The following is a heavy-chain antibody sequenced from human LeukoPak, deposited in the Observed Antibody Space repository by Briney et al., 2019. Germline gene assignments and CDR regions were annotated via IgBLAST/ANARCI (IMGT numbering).Heavy chain of an antibody. CDR1: GYTFTSYA. V-gene: IGHV7-4-1*02. Sequence: GASVKVPCKASGYTFTSYAMNWVRQAPGQGLEWMGWINTNTGNPTYAQGFTGRFVFSLDTSVSTAYLQISSLKAEDTAVYYCARGSPGAVASYYCYYYGMDVWGQGTTVTVSS. D-gene: IGHD6-19*01. J-gene: IGHJ6*02. CDR3: ARGSPGAVASYYCYYYGMDV. CDR2: INTNTGNP.